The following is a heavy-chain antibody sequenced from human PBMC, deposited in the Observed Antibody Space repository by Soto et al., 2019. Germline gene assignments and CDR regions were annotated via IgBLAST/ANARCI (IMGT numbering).Heavy chain of an antibody. CDR2: ISSSSSYI. Sequence: GGSLRLSCAASGFTFSSYSMNWVRQAPGKGLEWVSSISSSSSYIYYADSVKGRFTISRDNSKNSLYLQMNSLGADDTAVYYCAKDWGISGQSNRGFEYWGQGTLVTVSS. CDR3: AKDWGISGQSNRGFEY. D-gene: IGHD3-16*01. J-gene: IGHJ4*02. CDR1: GFTFSSYS. V-gene: IGHV3-21*04.